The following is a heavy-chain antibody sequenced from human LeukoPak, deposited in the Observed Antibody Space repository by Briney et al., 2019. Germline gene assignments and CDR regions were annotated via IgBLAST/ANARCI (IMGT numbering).Heavy chain of an antibody. D-gene: IGHD3-22*01. CDR3: ARSPIRDSSGYYFDY. V-gene: IGHV1-2*02. CDR1: GYTFTGYY. Sequence: ASVKVSCKASGYTFTGYYMHRVRQAPGQGLEWMGWINPNSGGTNYAQKFQGRVTMTRDTSISTAYMELSRLRSDDTAVYYCARSPIRDSSGYYFDYWGQGTLVTVSS. J-gene: IGHJ4*02. CDR2: INPNSGGT.